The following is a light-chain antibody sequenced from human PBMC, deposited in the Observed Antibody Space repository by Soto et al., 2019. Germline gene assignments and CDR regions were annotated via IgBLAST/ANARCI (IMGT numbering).Light chain of an antibody. V-gene: IGKV3-20*01. CDR1: QSVGRNF. CDR3: HQYAASPLT. CDR2: GAS. J-gene: IGKJ4*01. Sequence: EIVLTQSPGTLSLSPGESTTLSCRASQSVGRNFLAWYQQKPCRAPRLLIHGASYRATGIPDRFSGSGSETDFTLTISRLEPEDSAVYYCHQYAASPLTFGRGTKVEIK.